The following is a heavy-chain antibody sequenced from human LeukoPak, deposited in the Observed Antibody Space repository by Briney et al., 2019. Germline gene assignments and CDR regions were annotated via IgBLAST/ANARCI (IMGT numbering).Heavy chain of an antibody. Sequence: GGSLRLSCAASGFTFSSYGMHWVRQAPGKGLEWVAVTWYDGSNKYYADSVKGRFTISRDNSKNTLYLQMNSLRAEDTAAYYCAKDEVPHSSSCDYWGQGTLVTVSS. CDR3: AKDEVPHSSSCDY. D-gene: IGHD6-13*01. CDR1: GFTFSSYG. CDR2: TWYDGSNK. J-gene: IGHJ4*02. V-gene: IGHV3-33*06.